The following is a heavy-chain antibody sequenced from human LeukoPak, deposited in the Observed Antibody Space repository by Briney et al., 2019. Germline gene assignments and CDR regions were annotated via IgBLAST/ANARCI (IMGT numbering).Heavy chain of an antibody. Sequence: GGSLRLSCAASRFTFSKFALSWVRQAPGKGLEWVSTINDRGTGTYYADSVKGRFTISRDNSKNTLYLQMNSLRAEDTAVYYCAKPMIAAAGLDYFDYWGQGTLVTVSS. J-gene: IGHJ4*02. D-gene: IGHD6-13*01. V-gene: IGHV3-23*01. CDR1: RFTFSKFA. CDR2: INDRGTGT. CDR3: AKPMIAAAGLDYFDY.